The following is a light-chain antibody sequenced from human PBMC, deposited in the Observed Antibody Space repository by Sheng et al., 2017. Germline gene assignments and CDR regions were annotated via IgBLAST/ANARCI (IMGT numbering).Light chain of an antibody. CDR3: QQSDSSPWT. CDR1: QTIGTS. J-gene: IGKJ1*01. Sequence: DIQMIQSPSSLSASIGDKVTFPCLASQTIGTSVNWYQLRPGKAPRLLIFAASSLQSGVPSRFSGRGSGTEFTLSISSLQREDLATYVCQQSDSSPWTFGQGTKVEI. CDR2: AAS. V-gene: IGKV1-39*01.